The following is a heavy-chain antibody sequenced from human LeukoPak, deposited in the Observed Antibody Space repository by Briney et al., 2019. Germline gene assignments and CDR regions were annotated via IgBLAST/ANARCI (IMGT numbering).Heavy chain of an antibody. CDR1: GGSFSGYY. J-gene: IGHJ5*02. V-gene: IGHV4-34*01. CDR3: ARGNPGYCSSTSCDRDNWFDP. Sequence: SETLSLTCAVYGGSFSGYYWSWIRQPPGKGLEWVGEINHSGSTYYNPSLKSRVTISVDRSKNQFSLKLSSVTAADTAVYYCARGNPGYCSSTSCDRDNWFDPWGQGTLVTVSS. CDR2: INHSGST. D-gene: IGHD2-2*01.